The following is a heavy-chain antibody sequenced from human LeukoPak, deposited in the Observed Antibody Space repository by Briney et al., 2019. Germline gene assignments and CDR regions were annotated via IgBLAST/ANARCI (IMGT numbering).Heavy chain of an antibody. D-gene: IGHD3-10*01. V-gene: IGHV4-59*12. CDR1: GGSISSYY. CDR2: IYYSGSA. CDR3: ARRSGAMVRGVMKLCDP. J-gene: IGHJ5*02. Sequence: SETLSLTCTVSGGSISSYYWSWIRQPPGKGLEWVGYIYYSGSANYNPSLKSRVTISVDTSKNQYSLKLSSETAADTAVYYCARRSGAMVRGVMKLCDPGGQGTLVTVSS.